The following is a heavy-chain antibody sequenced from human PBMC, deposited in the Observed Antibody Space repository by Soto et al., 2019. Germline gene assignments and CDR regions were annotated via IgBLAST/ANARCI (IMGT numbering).Heavy chain of an antibody. D-gene: IGHD6-13*01. CDR3: ARGAAAGTGWFDP. CDR2: IIPIFGTA. V-gene: IGHV1-69*13. Sequence: EASVKVSCKASGGTFSSYAISWVRQAPGQGLEWMGGIIPIFGTANYAQKFQGRVTITADESTSTAYMELSSLRSEDTAVYYCARGAAAGTGWFDPWGQGTLVTVSS. CDR1: GGTFSSYA. J-gene: IGHJ5*02.